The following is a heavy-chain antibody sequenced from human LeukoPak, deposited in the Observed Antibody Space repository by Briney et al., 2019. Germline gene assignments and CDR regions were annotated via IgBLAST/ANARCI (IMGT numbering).Heavy chain of an antibody. D-gene: IGHD1-26*01. CDR2: IFYSGST. CDR3: ARAPNGYSGSYYFDY. CDR1: GGSISSGDYY. V-gene: IGHV4-30-4*08. J-gene: IGHJ4*02. Sequence: SQTLSLTCTVSGGSISSGDYYWSWIRQPPGKGLECIGYIFYSGSTYYNPSLKSRVTILVDTSKNQFSLKLSSVTAADTAVYYCARAPNGYSGSYYFDYWGQGTLVTVSS.